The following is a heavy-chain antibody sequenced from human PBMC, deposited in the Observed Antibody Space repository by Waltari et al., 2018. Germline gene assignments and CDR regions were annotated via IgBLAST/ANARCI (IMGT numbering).Heavy chain of an antibody. Sequence: QVQLQESGPGLVKPSGTLSLICSVSGGSINSSEWWTWVRQPPGKGLEWIGEVYHSGNTNYNPSLKSRVTISVDKYKNQFSLKLTSVTAADTAVYYCVRRGEGSMVYNDAFDFWGLGTKVTVSS. V-gene: IGHV4-4*02. D-gene: IGHD3-10*01. CDR3: VRRGEGSMVYNDAFDF. J-gene: IGHJ3*01. CDR2: VYHSGNT. CDR1: GGSINSSEW.